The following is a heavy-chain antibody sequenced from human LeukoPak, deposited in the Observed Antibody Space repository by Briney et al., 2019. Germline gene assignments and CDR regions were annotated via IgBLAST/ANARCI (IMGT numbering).Heavy chain of an antibody. D-gene: IGHD3-9*01. CDR2: ITGSGDST. CDR1: GFIFRNYA. J-gene: IGHJ4*02. CDR3: AKWGDYDILTGYYVSDF. V-gene: IGHV3-23*01. Sequence: GASLRLPWAASGFIFRNYAMSWVRQAPEKGLEWVSAITGSGDSTYYADSVKGRFTISRDNSKNTLYVEMNTLRAEDTAVYYCAKWGDYDILTGYYVSDFWGQGTLVTVSS.